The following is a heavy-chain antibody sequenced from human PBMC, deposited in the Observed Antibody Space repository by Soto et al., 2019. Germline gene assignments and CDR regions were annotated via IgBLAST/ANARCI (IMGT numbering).Heavy chain of an antibody. CDR2: ISAYNGNT. CDR1: GYTVTSYG. V-gene: IGHV1-18*04. D-gene: IGHD3-3*01. Sequence: ASVKVSCKASGYTVTSYGINWVRQAPGQGLEWMGWISAYNGNTNYAQKFQGRVTMTTDASTSTTYMELRSLRSDDTAVYFCASGVVSTSFDYWAQGTLVTVSS. CDR3: ASGVVSTSFDY. J-gene: IGHJ4*02.